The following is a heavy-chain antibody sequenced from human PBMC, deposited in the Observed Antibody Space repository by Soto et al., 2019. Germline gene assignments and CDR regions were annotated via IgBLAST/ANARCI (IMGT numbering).Heavy chain of an antibody. CDR3: ARIIVTIDILGYYYYMDV. D-gene: IGHD3-9*01. CDR2: IKQDGSEK. J-gene: IGHJ6*03. CDR1: GFTFSSYW. V-gene: IGHV3-7*01. Sequence: PGGSLRLSCAASGFTFSSYWMSWVRQAPGKGLEWVANIKQDGSEKYYVDSVKGRFTISRDNAKNSLYLQMNSLRAEDTAVYYCARIIVTIDILGYYYYMDVWGKGTTVTVSS.